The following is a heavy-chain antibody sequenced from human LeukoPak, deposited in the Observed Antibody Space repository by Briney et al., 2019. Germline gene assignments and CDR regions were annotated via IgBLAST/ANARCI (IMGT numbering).Heavy chain of an antibody. CDR1: KFTFSNYE. V-gene: IGHV3-48*03. CDR2: ISSSGSTI. J-gene: IGHJ4*02. CDR3: ASRVAVTGGFDN. D-gene: IGHD2-21*02. Sequence: PGGSLRLSCAASKFTFSNYEMYWLRQAPGKGLEWVSYISSSGSTIFYADSVKGRFTISRDNAKNSLYLQMNSLRAEDTAVYYCASRVAVTGGFDNWGQGTLVTVSS.